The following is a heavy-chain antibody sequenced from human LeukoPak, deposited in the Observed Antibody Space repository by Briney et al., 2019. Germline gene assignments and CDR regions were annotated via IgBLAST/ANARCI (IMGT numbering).Heavy chain of an antibody. Sequence: SETLSLICTVSGGSISSYYWSWIRQPPGKGLEWIGYIYYSGSTNYNPSLKSRVTISVDTSKNQLSLKLSSVTVADTSVYYCARRKLVGGYYDSSGYSLLDYWGQGTLLTVSS. V-gene: IGHV4-59*08. CDR3: ARRKLVGGYYDSSGYSLLDY. CDR1: GGSISSYY. CDR2: IYYSGST. D-gene: IGHD3-22*01. J-gene: IGHJ4*02.